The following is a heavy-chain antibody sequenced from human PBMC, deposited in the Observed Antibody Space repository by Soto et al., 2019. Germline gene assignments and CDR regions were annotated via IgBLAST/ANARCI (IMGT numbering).Heavy chain of an antibody. J-gene: IGHJ4*02. V-gene: IGHV1-69*13. CDR1: GGTFSSYA. CDR3: ARHTDLGYSNLDY. CDR2: IIPIFGTA. D-gene: IGHD2-21*01. Sequence: GASVKVSCKASGGTFSSYAISWVRQAPGQGLEWMGGIIPIFGTANYAQKFQGRVTITADESTSTAYMELSSLRSEDTAVYYCARHTDLGYSNLDYWGQGTLVTVSS.